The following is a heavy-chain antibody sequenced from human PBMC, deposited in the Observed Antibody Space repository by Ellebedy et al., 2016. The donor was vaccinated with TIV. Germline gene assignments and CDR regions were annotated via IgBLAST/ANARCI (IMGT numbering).Heavy chain of an antibody. CDR3: ARVDRGQYYYYGMDV. D-gene: IGHD3-22*01. CDR2: ISAYNGNT. V-gene: IGHV1-18*04. J-gene: IGHJ6*02. Sequence: ASVKVSCKASGYTFTSYGISWVRQAPGQGLEWMGWISAYNGNTNYAQKLQGRVTMTKDTSTSTAYMELRSLRSDDTAVYYCARVDRGQYYYYGMDVWGQGTTVTVSS. CDR1: GYTFTSYG.